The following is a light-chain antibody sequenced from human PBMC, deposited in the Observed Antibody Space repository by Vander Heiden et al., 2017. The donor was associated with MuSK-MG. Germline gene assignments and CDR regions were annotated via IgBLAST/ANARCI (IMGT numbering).Light chain of an antibody. CDR2: DAS. J-gene: IGKJ4*01. CDR3: QQRSNWPSLT. CDR1: QSVSSY. V-gene: IGKV3-11*01. Sequence: EIVLTQSPATLSLSPGERATLSCRASQSVSSYLAWYQQKPGQAPRLLIYDASNRATGIPARFSRSGSGTDSTLTISSLEPEDFAVYYCQQRSNWPSLTFGGGTKVEIK.